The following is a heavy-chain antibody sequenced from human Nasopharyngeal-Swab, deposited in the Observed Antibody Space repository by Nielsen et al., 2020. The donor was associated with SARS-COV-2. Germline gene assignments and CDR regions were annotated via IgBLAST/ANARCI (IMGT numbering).Heavy chain of an antibody. J-gene: IGHJ5*02. Sequence: SETLSLTCTVSGVSITIQYWSWIRQPPGKGLEWIGYISHNSGTSYNPSLKSRVTIFMDTSKNQFSLRLRSVSAADTAVYSCAKEGATGWFDPWGQGTLVTVSS. CDR3: AKEGATGWFDP. CDR2: ISHNSGT. CDR1: GVSITIQY. V-gene: IGHV4-59*11.